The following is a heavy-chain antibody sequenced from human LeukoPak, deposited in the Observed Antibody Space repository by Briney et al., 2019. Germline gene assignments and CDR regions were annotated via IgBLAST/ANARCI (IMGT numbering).Heavy chain of an antibody. Sequence: ASVKVSCKASGYSFISYGISWVRQAPAQGLEWMGWISAYNGNTHYAQKLQGRVTMITDTSTSTAYMELRSLSSDDTAVYYCASDLLVVAGTDWFHPWGQGTLVTVSS. D-gene: IGHD6-19*01. V-gene: IGHV1-18*01. J-gene: IGHJ5*02. CDR3: ASDLLVVAGTDWFHP. CDR1: GYSFISYG. CDR2: ISAYNGNT.